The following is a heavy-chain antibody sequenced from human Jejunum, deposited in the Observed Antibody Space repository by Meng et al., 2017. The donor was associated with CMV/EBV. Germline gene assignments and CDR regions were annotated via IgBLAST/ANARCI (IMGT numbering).Heavy chain of an antibody. J-gene: IGHJ4*02. CDR1: GFAFNTNA. Sequence: AAAGFAFNTNAIHWVRQAPGKGLEWVTLISYDGSNKFYADSVKGRFTISRDNSKNTVYVQMNSLRVEDTAMYFCARGYNYGPHDYWGQGTLVTVSS. CDR2: ISYDGSNK. V-gene: IGHV3-30-3*01. CDR3: ARGYNYGPHDY. D-gene: IGHD5-18*01.